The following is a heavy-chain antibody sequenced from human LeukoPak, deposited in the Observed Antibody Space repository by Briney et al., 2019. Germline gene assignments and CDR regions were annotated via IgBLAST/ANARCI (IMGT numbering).Heavy chain of an antibody. CDR1: GFTFSSYA. J-gene: IGHJ4*02. CDR3: ARKWGATTGDY. Sequence: GGSLRLSCAASGFTFSSYAMSWVRQAPGKGLEWGSAISGSGGSTYYADSVKGRFTISRDNSKNTLYLQMNSLRAEDTAVYYCARKWGATTGDYWGQGTLVTVSS. V-gene: IGHV3-23*01. D-gene: IGHD1-26*01. CDR2: ISGSGGST.